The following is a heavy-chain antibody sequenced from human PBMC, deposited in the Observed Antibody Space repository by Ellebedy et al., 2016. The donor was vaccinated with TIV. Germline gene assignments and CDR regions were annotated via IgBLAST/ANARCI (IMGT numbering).Heavy chain of an antibody. J-gene: IGHJ4*02. V-gene: IGHV4-30-2*01. CDR3: ARLGLGYYDSSGLYYGDY. CDR2: IYHSGNT. Sequence: SETLSLXXTVSAGSISSGDYTWNWIRQAPGKGLVWIGHIYHSGNTYYNPSLKGRVAMSIDTSQNQFSLKLTSVTAADTAVYYCARLGLGYYDSSGLYYGDYWGQGTQVTVSS. CDR1: AGSISSGDYT. D-gene: IGHD3-22*01.